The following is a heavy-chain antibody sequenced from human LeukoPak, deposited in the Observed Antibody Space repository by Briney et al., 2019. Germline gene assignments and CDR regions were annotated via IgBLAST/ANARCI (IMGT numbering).Heavy chain of an antibody. Sequence: GGSLRLSCAASGFTFSGSAIHWARQASGKGLDWVGCVRNKGKGYTTQYAAPVKGTSTISRDDSKNTAYLKMNSLKTEDTAVYFCSSYDNSGYYYRNYWGQGTLVTVSS. V-gene: IGHV3-73*01. CDR3: SSYDNSGYYYRNY. J-gene: IGHJ4*02. D-gene: IGHD3-22*01. CDR2: VRNKGKGYTT. CDR1: GFTFSGSA.